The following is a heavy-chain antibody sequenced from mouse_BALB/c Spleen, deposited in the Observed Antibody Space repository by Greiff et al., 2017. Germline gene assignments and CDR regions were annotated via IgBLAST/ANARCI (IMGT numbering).Heavy chain of an antibody. CDR1: GFTFSSYG. Sequence: DVQLVESGGGLVQPGGSLKLSCAASGFTFSSYGMSWVRQTPDKRLELVATINSNGGSTYYPDSVKGRFTISRDNAKNTLYLQMSSLKSEDTAMYYCAREGEYGNFAWFAYWGQGTLVTVSA. J-gene: IGHJ3*01. V-gene: IGHV5-6-3*01. CDR2: INSNGGST. D-gene: IGHD2-10*02. CDR3: AREGEYGNFAWFAY.